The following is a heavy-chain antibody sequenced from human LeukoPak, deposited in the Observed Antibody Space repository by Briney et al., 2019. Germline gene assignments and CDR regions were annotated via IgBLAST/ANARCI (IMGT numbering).Heavy chain of an antibody. CDR2: IYYSGST. V-gene: IGHV4-59*01. CDR3: ARLYYYGSGEQRPTDAFDI. J-gene: IGHJ3*02. CDR1: GFTFSSY. Sequence: GSLRLSCAASGFTFSSYWSWIRQPPGKGLEWIGYIYYSGSTNYNPSLKSRVTISVDTSKDQFSLKLSSVTAADTAVYYCARLYYYGSGEQRPTDAFDIWGQGTMVTVSS. D-gene: IGHD3-10*01.